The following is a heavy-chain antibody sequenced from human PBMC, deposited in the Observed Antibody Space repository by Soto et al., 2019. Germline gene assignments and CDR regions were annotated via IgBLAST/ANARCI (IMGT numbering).Heavy chain of an antibody. J-gene: IGHJ4*02. D-gene: IGHD6-19*01. CDR2: ISGSGGST. CDR1: GFTFSSYA. CDR3: AKRDGGGSGLALIDY. V-gene: IGHV3-23*01. Sequence: GGSLRLSCAASGFTFSSYAMSWVRQAPGKGLEWVSAISGSGGSTYYADSVKGRFTISRDNSKNTLYLQMNSLRAEDTAVYYCAKRDGGGSGLALIDYWGQGTLVTVSS.